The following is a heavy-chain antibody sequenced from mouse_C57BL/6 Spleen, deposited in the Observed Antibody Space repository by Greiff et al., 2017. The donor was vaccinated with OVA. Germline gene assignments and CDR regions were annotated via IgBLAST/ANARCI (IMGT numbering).Heavy chain of an antibody. CDR3: ARSYYGSVWFAY. V-gene: IGHV1-82*01. CDR2: IYPGDGDT. J-gene: IGHJ3*01. D-gene: IGHD1-1*01. CDR1: GYAFSSSW. Sequence: QVQLQQSGPELVKPGASVKISCKASGYAFSSSWMNWVKQRPGKGLEWIGRIYPGDGDTNYNGKFKGKATLTGDKSSSTAYMQLSSLTSEDSAVYFCARSYYGSVWFAYWGQGTLVTVSA.